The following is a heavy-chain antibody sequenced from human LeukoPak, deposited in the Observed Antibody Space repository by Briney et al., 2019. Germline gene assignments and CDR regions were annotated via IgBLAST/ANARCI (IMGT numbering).Heavy chain of an antibody. Sequence: GRSLRLSCAASGFTFSSYAMHWVRQAPGKGLEGVAVISYDGSNKYYADSVKGRFTISRDNSKNTLYLQMNSLRTEDTAVYYCAKERATIFGMITGIDYWGQGTLVTVSS. CDR1: GFTFSSYA. CDR2: ISYDGSNK. D-gene: IGHD3-3*01. J-gene: IGHJ4*02. CDR3: AKERATIFGMITGIDY. V-gene: IGHV3-30-3*01.